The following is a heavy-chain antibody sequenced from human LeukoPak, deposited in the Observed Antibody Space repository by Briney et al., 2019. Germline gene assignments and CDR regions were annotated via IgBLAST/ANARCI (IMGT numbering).Heavy chain of an antibody. V-gene: IGHV3-9*01. CDR2: LSWDSDSV. D-gene: IGHD6-13*01. Sequence: GGSLRLSCAASGFTFDDYAMHWVRQPPGKGPEWVSALSWDSDSVGYADSVKGRFTISRDNAKNSLYLQMSSLRPEDTALYFCAKGMHNNTWYRASDFDYWGQGTLVTVSS. J-gene: IGHJ4*02. CDR3: AKGMHNNTWYRASDFDY. CDR1: GFTFDDYA.